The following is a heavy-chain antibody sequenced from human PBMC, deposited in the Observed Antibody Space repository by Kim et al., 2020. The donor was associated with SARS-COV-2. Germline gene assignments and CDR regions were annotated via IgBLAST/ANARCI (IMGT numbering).Heavy chain of an antibody. CDR1: GYSISSGYY. J-gene: IGHJ3*02. D-gene: IGHD3-22*01. CDR3: ASGSQSSGYSFDAFDI. V-gene: IGHV4-38-2*02. Sequence: SETLSLTCTVSGYSISSGYYWGWIRQPPGKGLEWIGSIYHSGSTYYNPSLKSRVTISVDTSKNQFSLKLSSVTAADTAVYYCASGSQSSGYSFDAFDIWGQGTMVTVSS. CDR2: IYHSGST.